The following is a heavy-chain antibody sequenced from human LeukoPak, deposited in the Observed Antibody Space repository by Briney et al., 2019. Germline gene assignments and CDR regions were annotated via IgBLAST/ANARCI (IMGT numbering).Heavy chain of an antibody. CDR1: GFTFDDYA. Sequence: HTGGSLRLSCAASGFTFDDYAMHWVRQAPGKGLEWVSLISGGGGSTYYADSEKGRFTISRDNSKNSLYLQMNSLRTEDTALYYCATEDSNWHMDVWGQGTTVTVSS. V-gene: IGHV3-43*02. J-gene: IGHJ6*02. CDR2: ISGGGGST. CDR3: ATEDSNWHMDV. D-gene: IGHD6-13*01.